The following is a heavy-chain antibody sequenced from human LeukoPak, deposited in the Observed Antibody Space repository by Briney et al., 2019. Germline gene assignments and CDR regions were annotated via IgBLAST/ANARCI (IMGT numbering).Heavy chain of an antibody. V-gene: IGHV3-30-3*01. CDR1: GFTFSSYA. Sequence: GRSLRLSCAASGFTFSSYAMHWVRQAPGKGLEWVAVISYDGSNKYYADSVKGRFTISRDNSKNTLYLQMNSLRAEDTAVYYCAAAVEEMATWGQGTLVTVSS. D-gene: IGHD5-24*01. J-gene: IGHJ4*02. CDR3: AAAVEEMAT. CDR2: ISYDGSNK.